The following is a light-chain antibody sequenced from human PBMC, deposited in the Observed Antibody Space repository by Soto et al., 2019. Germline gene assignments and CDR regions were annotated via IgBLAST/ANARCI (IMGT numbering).Light chain of an antibody. Sequence: DIQVTQSPSTLSASVGDRVTITCRTSQSIDDWLAWYQQKPGKAPNLLIYKASSLKSGVPSRFSGGGSGTEFTLTISSLQPDDFATYYCQQYNYYSYTFGQGTTLEI. J-gene: IGKJ2*01. CDR2: KAS. CDR1: QSIDDW. V-gene: IGKV1-5*03. CDR3: QQYNYYSYT.